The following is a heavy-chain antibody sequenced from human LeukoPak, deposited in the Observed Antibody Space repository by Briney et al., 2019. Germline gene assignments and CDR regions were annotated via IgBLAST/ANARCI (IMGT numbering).Heavy chain of an antibody. V-gene: IGHV1-2*02. D-gene: IGHD3-22*01. Sequence: ASVKVSCKASGYTFTDHYLHWLRQAPGQGLEYLGWINPNGGGTNFPQKFQGRVTLTIDTSVNTGYMEITKLTSDDTAVYYCARVWSSSGYYDAFDIWGQGTMVTVSS. CDR3: ARVWSSSGYYDAFDI. CDR1: GYTFTDHY. CDR2: INPNGGGT. J-gene: IGHJ3*02.